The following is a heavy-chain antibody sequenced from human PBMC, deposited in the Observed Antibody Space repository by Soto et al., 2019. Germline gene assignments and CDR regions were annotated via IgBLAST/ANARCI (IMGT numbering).Heavy chain of an antibody. J-gene: IGHJ4*02. CDR3: AKDTSGYVGPLHLVDY. CDR2: ISGSGGST. Sequence: GGSLRLSCAASGFTFSSYAMSWVRQAPGKGLEWVSAISGSGGSTYYADSVKGRFTISRDNSKNTLYLQMNSLRAEDTAVYYCAKDTSGYVGPLHLVDYWGQGILVNVSS. V-gene: IGHV3-23*01. CDR1: GFTFSSYA. D-gene: IGHD5-18*01.